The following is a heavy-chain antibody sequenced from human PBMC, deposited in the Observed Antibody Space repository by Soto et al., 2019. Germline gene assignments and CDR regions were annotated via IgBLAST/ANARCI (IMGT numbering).Heavy chain of an antibody. CDR2: IKQDGSEK. D-gene: IGHD3-10*01. J-gene: IGHJ4*02. CDR3: ARGHDGSGSYYNVVY. Sequence: GGSLRLSCAASGFTFSSYWMSWVRQAPGKGLEWVANIKQDGSEKYYVDSVKGRFTISRDNAKNSLYLQMNSLRAEDTAVYYCARGHDGSGSYYNVVYWGQGTLVTVSS. CDR1: GFTFSSYW. V-gene: IGHV3-7*03.